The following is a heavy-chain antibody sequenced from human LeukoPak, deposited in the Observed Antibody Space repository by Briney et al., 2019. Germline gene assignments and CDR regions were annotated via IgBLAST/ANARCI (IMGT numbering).Heavy chain of an antibody. CDR2: IIPIFGTA. Sequence: SVKVSCKASGGTFSSYAISWVRQAPGQGLEWMGGIIPIFGTANYAQKFQGRVTITADKSTSTAYMELSSLRSEDTAVYYCARDVEGYSSGWYGYWGQGTLVTVSS. D-gene: IGHD6-19*01. V-gene: IGHV1-69*06. J-gene: IGHJ4*02. CDR3: ARDVEGYSSGWYGY. CDR1: GGTFSSYA.